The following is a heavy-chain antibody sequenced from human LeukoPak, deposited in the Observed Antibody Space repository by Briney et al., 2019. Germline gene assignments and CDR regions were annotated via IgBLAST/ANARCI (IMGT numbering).Heavy chain of an antibody. CDR2: ISATGGST. CDR1: GFTFSDYA. J-gene: IGHJ4*02. CDR3: AKGGIVVAVDY. V-gene: IGHV3-23*01. Sequence: GGSLRLSCAASGFTFSDYAMSWVRQAPGKGLEWVSGISATGGSTNYADSVKGRFTISRDNSKNTLYLQMNSLGAEDTAVYYCAKGGIVVAVDYWGQGTLVTVSS. D-gene: IGHD6-19*01.